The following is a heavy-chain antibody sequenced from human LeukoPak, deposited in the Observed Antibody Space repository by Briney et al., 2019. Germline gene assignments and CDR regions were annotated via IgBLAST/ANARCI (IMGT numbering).Heavy chain of an antibody. J-gene: IGHJ6*03. CDR1: GFTFSSYW. Sequence: GGSLRLSCAASGFTFSSYWMSWVRQAPGKGLEWVANIKQDGGEKYYVDSVKGRFTISRDNAKNSLYLQMNSLRAEDTAVYYCARVYGIAARPRSGEQGYYYYMDVWGKGTTVTVSS. D-gene: IGHD6-6*01. CDR3: ARVYGIAARPRSGEQGYYYYMDV. CDR2: IKQDGGEK. V-gene: IGHV3-7*01.